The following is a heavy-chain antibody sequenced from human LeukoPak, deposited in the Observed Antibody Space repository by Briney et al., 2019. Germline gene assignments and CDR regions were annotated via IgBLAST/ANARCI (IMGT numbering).Heavy chain of an antibody. CDR2: ISGSGGST. D-gene: IGHD6-19*01. J-gene: IGHJ4*02. Sequence: GGSLRLSCAASGFTFSSYAMSWVRQAPGKGLVWVSAISGSGGSTYYADSVKGRFTISRDNSKNTLYLQMNSLRAEDTAVYYCAKSGSGWYGTSYWGQGTLVTVSS. CDR3: AKSGSGWYGTSY. V-gene: IGHV3-23*01. CDR1: GFTFSSYA.